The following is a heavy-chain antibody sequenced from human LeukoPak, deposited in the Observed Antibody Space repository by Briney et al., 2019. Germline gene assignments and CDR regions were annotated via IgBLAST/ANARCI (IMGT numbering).Heavy chain of an antibody. CDR3: ARFYQLLSSHFDY. Sequence: SETLSLTCTVSGGSISSSSYYWGWIRQPPGGGLEWIGSIYYSGSTYYNPSLKSRVTISVDTSKNQFSLKLSSVTAADTAVYYCARFYQLLSSHFDYWGQGTLVTVSS. CDR2: IYYSGST. CDR1: GGSISSSSYY. J-gene: IGHJ4*02. D-gene: IGHD2-2*01. V-gene: IGHV4-39*01.